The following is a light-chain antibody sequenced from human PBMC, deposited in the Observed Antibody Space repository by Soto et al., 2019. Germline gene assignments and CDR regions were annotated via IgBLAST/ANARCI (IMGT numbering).Light chain of an antibody. CDR2: DAY. CDR1: QSVSSY. CDR3: QQRRNWLI. V-gene: IGKV3-11*01. J-gene: IGKJ4*01. Sequence: EIVLTQSPATLSLSPGERATLSCRASQSVSSYLAWYQQKPGQAPRLLIYDAYNRATGIPARFSGSGSGTDFTLTISSLEPEDFAVYYCQQRRNWLIFGGGTKVEIK.